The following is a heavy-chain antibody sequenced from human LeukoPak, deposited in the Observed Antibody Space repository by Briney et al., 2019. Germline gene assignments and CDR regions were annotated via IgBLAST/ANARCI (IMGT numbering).Heavy chain of an antibody. D-gene: IGHD3-22*01. CDR1: GFPFSSYG. Sequence: GGSLRLSCAASGFPFSSYGMHWVRQAPGKGLEWVAVIWYDGSNKYYADSVKGRFTISRDNSKNTLYLQMNSLRAEDTAVYYCARVSRWLLDSDYYYGMDVWGQGTTVTVSS. J-gene: IGHJ6*02. V-gene: IGHV3-33*01. CDR2: IWYDGSNK. CDR3: ARVSRWLLDSDYYYGMDV.